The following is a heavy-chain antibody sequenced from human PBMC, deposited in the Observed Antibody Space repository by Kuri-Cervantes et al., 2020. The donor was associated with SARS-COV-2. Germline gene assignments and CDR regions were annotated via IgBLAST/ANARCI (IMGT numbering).Heavy chain of an antibody. CDR2: IIPILGIA. D-gene: IGHD6-13*01. J-gene: IGHJ6*03. Sequence: SVKVSCKASGGTFSSYTISWVRQAPGQGLEWMGRIIPILGIANYGQQFQGRVTITADKSTSTAYMELNSLRSDDTAVYYCARVYSSSWFHFEYYYYYMDVWGKGTMVTVSS. V-gene: IGHV1-69*02. CDR3: ARVYSSSWFHFEYYYYYMDV. CDR1: GGTFSSYT.